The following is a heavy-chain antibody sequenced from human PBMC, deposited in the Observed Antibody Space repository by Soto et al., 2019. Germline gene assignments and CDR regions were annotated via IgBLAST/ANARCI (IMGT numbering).Heavy chain of an antibody. Sequence: SETLSLTCAVYGGSFSGYYWSWIRQPPGKGLEWIGEINHSGSTSYNPSLKSRVTISVDTSKNQFSLKLSSVTAADTAVYYCARGSGYSMGYPYYYYYGMDVWGQGTTVTVSS. D-gene: IGHD2-21*01. V-gene: IGHV4-34*01. CDR1: GGSFSGYY. CDR3: ARGSGYSMGYPYYYYYGMDV. CDR2: INHSGST. J-gene: IGHJ6*02.